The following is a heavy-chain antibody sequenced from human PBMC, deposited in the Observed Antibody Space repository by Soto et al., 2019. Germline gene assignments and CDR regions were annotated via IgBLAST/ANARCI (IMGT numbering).Heavy chain of an antibody. CDR3: ARRGYGSRWPNVYMDG. CDR1: GFTFSNYE. Sequence: EAQLVESGGGVVQPGGSLRLSCAASGFTFSNYEMHWVRQAPGKGLEYVSGISNNGAHTDYAKSVKGRFTISRDNSDNTLYLQMGSLRAADMALYYCARRGYGSRWPNVYMDGWCQETTVT. V-gene: IGHV3-64*01. D-gene: IGHD6-13*01. J-gene: IGHJ6*03. CDR2: ISNNGAHT.